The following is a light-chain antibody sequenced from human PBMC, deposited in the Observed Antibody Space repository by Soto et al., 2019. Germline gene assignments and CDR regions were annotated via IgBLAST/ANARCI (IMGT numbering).Light chain of an antibody. V-gene: IGKV1-39*01. Sequence: DIQMTQSPSSLSASVGDRVTITCRASQSIGTYLNWYQQKPGKAPNLLIYDASSLQSGVPSRFSGSGSGTDFTLTISSLQPEDFATYFCQQNYITPQVTFGQGTRLEIK. CDR1: QSIGTY. CDR3: QQNYITPQVT. CDR2: DAS. J-gene: IGKJ5*01.